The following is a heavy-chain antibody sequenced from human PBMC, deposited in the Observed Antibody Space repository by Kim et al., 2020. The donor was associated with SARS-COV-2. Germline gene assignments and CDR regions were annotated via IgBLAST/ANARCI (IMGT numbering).Heavy chain of an antibody. D-gene: IGHD6-13*01. V-gene: IGHV3-11*01. CDR2: IGYRGDTI. J-gene: IGHJ6*01. CDR1: GFTFGDYY. Sequence: GGSLRLSCAVSGFTFGDYYMSWIRQAPGKGLEWVSYIGYRGDTIYYADSVKGRFTISRDNANDSLFLQMNSLRPDDTAGYYCARVGIAIAADYYYYVLDV. CDR3: ARVGIAIAADYYYYVLDV.